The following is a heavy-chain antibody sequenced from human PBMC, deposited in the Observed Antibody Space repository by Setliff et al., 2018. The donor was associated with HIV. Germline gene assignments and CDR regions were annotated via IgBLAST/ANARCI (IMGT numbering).Heavy chain of an antibody. CDR1: GGTFSSYA. V-gene: IGHV1-46*01. CDR3: ARVRYCSGGSCYGGEYWFDP. Sequence: SCKASGGTFSSYAISWVRQAPGQGLEWMGVIHPSGGSTSYAQSFQDRVSMTRDTSTSTVYMELSSLRSEDTAVYYCARVRYCSGGSCYGGEYWFDPWGQGTLVTVSS. D-gene: IGHD2-15*01. CDR2: IHPSGGST. J-gene: IGHJ5*02.